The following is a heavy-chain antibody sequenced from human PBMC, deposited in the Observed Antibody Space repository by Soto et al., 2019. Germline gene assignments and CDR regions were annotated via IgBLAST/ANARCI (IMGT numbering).Heavy chain of an antibody. CDR2: ISGSGGST. D-gene: IGHD3-3*01. CDR3: AKDIYITIFGVGPDPFDY. J-gene: IGHJ4*02. V-gene: IGHV3-23*01. CDR1: GYSISSWA. Sequence: PCRSLRHSCAACGYSISSWAMSWVRKAPGKGLEWVSAISGSGGSTYYADSVKGRFTISRDNSKNTLYLQMNSLRAEDTAVYYCAKDIYITIFGVGPDPFDYWGQGTLVNVSS.